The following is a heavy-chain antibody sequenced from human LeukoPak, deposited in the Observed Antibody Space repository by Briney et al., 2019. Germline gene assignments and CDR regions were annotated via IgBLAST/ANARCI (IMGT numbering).Heavy chain of an antibody. D-gene: IGHD3-10*01. CDR3: TRDLILGSGSLDH. CDR2: IRGDGLDT. J-gene: IGHJ4*02. V-gene: IGHV3-74*01. Sequence: GGSLRLSCAASGFSFSNHWMHWVRQAPGEGLVWVSRIRGDGLDTNYADSVKGRFTISRDNAKNTLYLQMNSLTAEDTAVYYCTRDLILGSGSLDHWGQGTLVTVSP. CDR1: GFSFSNHW.